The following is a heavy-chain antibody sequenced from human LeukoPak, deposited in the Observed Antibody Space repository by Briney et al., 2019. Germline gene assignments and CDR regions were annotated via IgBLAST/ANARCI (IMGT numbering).Heavy chain of an antibody. V-gene: IGHV1-18*01. D-gene: IGHD6-19*01. CDR3: ARGEQWLAALGTDY. Sequence: GASVTVSFKSSVYTFTNYGISWVRQAPGQGLEWMGWISAYNGNTNYAQKLQGRVTMTTDTSTSTAYMELRSLRSDDTAVYYCARGEQWLAALGTDYWGQGTLVTVSS. CDR2: ISAYNGNT. J-gene: IGHJ4*02. CDR1: VYTFTNYG.